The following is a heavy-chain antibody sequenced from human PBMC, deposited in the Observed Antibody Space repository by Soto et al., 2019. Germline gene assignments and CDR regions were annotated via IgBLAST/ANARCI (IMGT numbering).Heavy chain of an antibody. CDR3: ASAGGLGAVAADY. Sequence: QLQLQESGSGLVKPSQTLSLTCAVSGGSISSGGYSWSWIRQPPGKGLEWIGYIYHSGSTYYNPSLKSRVTRSVDMSKNQFALRLGSVTAADTAVYYCASAGGLGAVAADYWGQGTLVTVSS. J-gene: IGHJ4*02. D-gene: IGHD6-19*01. V-gene: IGHV4-30-2*01. CDR2: IYHSGST. CDR1: GGSISSGGYS.